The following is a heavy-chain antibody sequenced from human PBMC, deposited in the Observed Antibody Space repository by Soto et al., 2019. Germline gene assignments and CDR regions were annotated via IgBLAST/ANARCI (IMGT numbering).Heavy chain of an antibody. CDR1: GFTFSSYA. V-gene: IGHV3-30-3*01. Sequence: HPGGSLRLSCAASGFTFSSYAMHWVRQAPGKGLEWVAVISYDGSNKYYADSVKGRFTISRDNSKNTLYLQMNSLRAEDTAVYYCARDLWSGAHYYYGMDVWGQGTTVTVSS. CDR2: ISYDGSNK. CDR3: ARDLWSGAHYYYGMDV. D-gene: IGHD3-3*01. J-gene: IGHJ6*02.